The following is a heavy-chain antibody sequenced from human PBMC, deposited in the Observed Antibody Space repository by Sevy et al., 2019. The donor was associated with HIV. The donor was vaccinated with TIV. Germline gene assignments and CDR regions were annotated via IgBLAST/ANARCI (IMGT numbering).Heavy chain of an antibody. V-gene: IGHV4-34*01. D-gene: IGHD2-2*01. CDR3: ARHCGSTNCSHAFDI. J-gene: IGHJ3*02. Sequence: SETLSLTCAVYGGSLSGYNWSWIRQPPGKGLEWIGEINHSGSTNYNPSLKSRVTISVDTSKNQFSLKLSSVTAADTAVYYCARHCGSTNCSHAFDIWGQGTMVTVSS. CDR2: INHSGST. CDR1: GGSLSGYN.